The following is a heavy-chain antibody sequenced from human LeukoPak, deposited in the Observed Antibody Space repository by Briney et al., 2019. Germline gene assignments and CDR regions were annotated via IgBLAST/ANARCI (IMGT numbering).Heavy chain of an antibody. D-gene: IGHD2-2*02. CDR1: GGSISGYY. CDR3: AAQYCSSTSCYNGAGY. CDR2: IYYSGST. J-gene: IGHJ4*02. V-gene: IGHV4-59*12. Sequence: SETLSLTCTVSGGSISGYYWSWIRQPPGKGLEWIGYIYYSGSTNYNPSLKSRVTMSVDTSKNQFSLKLGSVTAADTAVYYCAAQYCSSTSCYNGAGYWGQGTLVTVSS.